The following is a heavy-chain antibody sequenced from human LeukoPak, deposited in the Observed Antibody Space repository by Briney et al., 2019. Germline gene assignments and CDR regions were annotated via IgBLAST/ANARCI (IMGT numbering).Heavy chain of an antibody. CDR2: ISSGGGTT. D-gene: IGHD3-3*01. CDR1: GFTFSDYY. J-gene: IGHJ4*02. V-gene: IGHV3-11*04. Sequence: GGSLRLSCAAAGFTFSDYYMSWIRQAPGKGLEWVSAISSGGGTTYFADSVKGRFTISRDNAKNSLYLQMNSLRAEDTAVYYCARDGPVWSGPHDYWGQGTLVTVSS. CDR3: ARDGPVWSGPHDY.